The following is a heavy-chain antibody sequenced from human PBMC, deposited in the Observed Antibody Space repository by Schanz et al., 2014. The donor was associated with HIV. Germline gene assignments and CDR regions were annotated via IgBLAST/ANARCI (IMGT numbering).Heavy chain of an antibody. Sequence: QVQLVESGGGVVQPGRSLRLSCTASGFTFSSSGMHWVRQAPGKGLEWVAVIWYDGSNKYYADSVKGRFTISRDNAKNSLYLQMNSLRAEDTALYYCAKASVEMLGSYFNYGMDVWGQGTTVTVSS. V-gene: IGHV3-33*03. J-gene: IGHJ6*02. CDR3: AKASVEMLGSYFNYGMDV. CDR1: GFTFSSSG. D-gene: IGHD3-10*01. CDR2: IWYDGSNK.